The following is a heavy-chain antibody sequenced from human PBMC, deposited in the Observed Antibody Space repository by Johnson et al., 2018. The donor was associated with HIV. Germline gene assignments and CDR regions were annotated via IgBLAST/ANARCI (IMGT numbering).Heavy chain of an antibody. CDR1: GFTFSSYA. CDR3: ARVQGKYNWNYGDAFDI. CDR2: ISYDGSNK. V-gene: IGHV3-30*07. D-gene: IGHD1-7*01. J-gene: IGHJ3*02. Sequence: QMQLVESGGGVVQPGRSLRLSCAASGFTFSSYAMHWVRQAPGKGLEWVAVISYDGSNKYYADSVKVRITISRDNAKNSLYLQMNSLRAEDTAVYYCARVQGKYNWNYGDAFDIWGQGTMVTVSS.